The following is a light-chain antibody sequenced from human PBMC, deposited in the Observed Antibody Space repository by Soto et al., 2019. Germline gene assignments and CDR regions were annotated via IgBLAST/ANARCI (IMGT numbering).Light chain of an antibody. Sequence: QPVLAQPASVSGSPGQSISISCTGTSSDVGGYNYASWYQQHPGKAPKLMIYEVSNRPSGVSNRFSGSKSXNTASLTIAGLQAEDEADYYCSSYTSSSIYVFGTGTKVTVL. CDR2: EVS. V-gene: IGLV2-14*01. CDR1: SSDVGGYNY. J-gene: IGLJ1*01. CDR3: SSYTSSSIYV.